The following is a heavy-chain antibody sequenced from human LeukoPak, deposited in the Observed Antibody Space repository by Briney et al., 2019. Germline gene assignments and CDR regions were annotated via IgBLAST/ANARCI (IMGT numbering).Heavy chain of an antibody. CDR2: INHSGST. Sequence: PSETLSLTCAVYGGSFSGYYWSWIRQPPGKGLEWIGEINHSGSTNYNPSLKSRVTISVDTSKNQFSLKLSSVTAADTAVYYCARGTGPGRGGIDSWGQGTLVTVSS. D-gene: IGHD1-1*01. CDR3: ARGTGPGRGGIDS. J-gene: IGHJ5*01. V-gene: IGHV4-34*01. CDR1: GGSFSGYY.